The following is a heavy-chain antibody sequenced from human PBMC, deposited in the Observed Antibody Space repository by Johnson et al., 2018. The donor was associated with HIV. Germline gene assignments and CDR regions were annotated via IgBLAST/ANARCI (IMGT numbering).Heavy chain of an antibody. D-gene: IGHD3-10*01. CDR1: GFTVSSNY. J-gene: IGHJ3*02. CDR2: IYSGGST. V-gene: IGHV3-53*01. CDR3: ARAGVTMVRGGGHAFDI. Sequence: EVQLVESGGGLIQPGGSLRLSCAASGFTVSSNYMSWVRQAPGKGLEWVSVIYSGGSTYYADSVKGRFTISRDNSKNTLYLQMNSLRAEDTAVYYCARAGVTMVRGGGHAFDIWGQGTMVTVSS.